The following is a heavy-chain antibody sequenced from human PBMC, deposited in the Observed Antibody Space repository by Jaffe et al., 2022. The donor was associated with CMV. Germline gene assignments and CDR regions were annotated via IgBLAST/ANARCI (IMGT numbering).Heavy chain of an antibody. CDR1: GYRFSNYW. CDR2: IYPGDSDT. D-gene: IGHD6-25*01. Sequence: EVQLVQSGAEVKKPGESLRISCKGSGYRFSNYWIAWVRQMPGKGLEWMGIIYPGDSDTKYSPSFEGQVTISTDNSIATAYLQWSSLKASDTAMYYCARSSVLLVIHADAFDMWGQGTMVTVAS. J-gene: IGHJ3*02. V-gene: IGHV5-51*01. CDR3: ARSSVLLVIHADAFDM.